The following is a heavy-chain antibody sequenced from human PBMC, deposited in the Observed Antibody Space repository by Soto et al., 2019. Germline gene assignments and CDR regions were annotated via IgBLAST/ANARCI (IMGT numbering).Heavy chain of an antibody. V-gene: IGHV3-23*01. J-gene: IGHJ4*02. Sequence: GGSLRLSCAASGFAFTIFAMSWVRQSPGKGLEWVSTISGSGGSTYYADAVKGRFTISRDNSMGTLYLQMKSLRVEDTAIYYCAKEVSLGSTVDLGYWGQGTLVTVSS. D-gene: IGHD7-27*01. CDR3: AKEVSLGSTVDLGY. CDR1: GFAFTIFA. CDR2: ISGSGGST.